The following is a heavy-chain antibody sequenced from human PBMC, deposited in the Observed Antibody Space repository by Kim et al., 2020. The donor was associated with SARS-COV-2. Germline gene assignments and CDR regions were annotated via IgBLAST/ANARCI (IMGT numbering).Heavy chain of an antibody. J-gene: IGHJ4*02. CDR3: ARGGRQRFGY. CDR1: GYTFTGHY. V-gene: IGHV1-2*02. CDR2: INPYSGTT. Sequence: ASVKVSCKTSGYTFTGHYMHWFRQAPGQGLEWMGGINPYSGTTNYVQKFQGRVTVTRDTSISTGYLEVSRLTSDDTALYYCARGGRQRFGYWGQGTLVTV. D-gene: IGHD3-16*01.